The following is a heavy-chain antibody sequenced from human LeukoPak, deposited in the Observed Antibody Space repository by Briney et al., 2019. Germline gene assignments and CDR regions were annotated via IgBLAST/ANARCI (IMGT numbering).Heavy chain of an antibody. CDR1: GFTFSSYS. D-gene: IGHD6-13*01. V-gene: IGHV3-21*01. J-gene: IGHJ6*02. CDR3: ARAISSSWSGRDYGMDV. Sequence: GESLKISCAASGFTFSSYSMNWVRQAPGKGLEWVSSISSSSSYVYYADSVKGRFTIPRDNAKNSLYLQMNSLRAEDTAVYYCARAISSSWSGRDYGMDVWGQGTTVTVSS. CDR2: ISSSSSYV.